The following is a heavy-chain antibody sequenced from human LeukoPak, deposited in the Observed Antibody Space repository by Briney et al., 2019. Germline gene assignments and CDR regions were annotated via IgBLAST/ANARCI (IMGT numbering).Heavy chain of an antibody. Sequence: GGSLRLSCAASGFTFSSYSMNWVRQAPGKGLEWVSSISSSSSYIYYADSVKGRFTISRDNAKNSLYLQMNSLRAEDTAEYYCARTPRGGVTAIYWGQGTLVTVSS. CDR2: ISSSSSYI. V-gene: IGHV3-21*01. J-gene: IGHJ4*02. D-gene: IGHD2-21*02. CDR3: ARTPRGGVTAIY. CDR1: GFTFSSYS.